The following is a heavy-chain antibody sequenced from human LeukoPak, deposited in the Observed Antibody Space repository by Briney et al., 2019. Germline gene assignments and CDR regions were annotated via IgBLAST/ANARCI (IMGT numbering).Heavy chain of an antibody. CDR3: ARAPGGDYGGNFPFDY. CDR2: IWYDGSNK. Sequence: QPGGSLRLSCAASGFTFSGYWMSWVRQAPGKGLEWVAVIWYDGSNKYYADSVKGRFTISRDNSKNTLYLQMNSLRAEDTAVYYCARAPGGDYGGNFPFDYWGQGTLVTVSS. D-gene: IGHD4-23*01. V-gene: IGHV3-33*08. J-gene: IGHJ4*02. CDR1: GFTFSGYW.